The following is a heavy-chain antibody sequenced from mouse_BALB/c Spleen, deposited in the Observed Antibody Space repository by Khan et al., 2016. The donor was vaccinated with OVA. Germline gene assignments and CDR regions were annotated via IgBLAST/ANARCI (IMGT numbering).Heavy chain of an antibody. J-gene: IGHJ3*01. CDR3: AREWAAWFPY. CDR2: IYPGSANI. V-gene: IGHV1-77*01. CDR1: GYTFTDYY. Sequence: QVQLKQSGAELARPGASVNLSCKASGYTFTDYYINWMRQRTGQGLEWIGEIYPGSANIYYNEKFKGKATLTADKSSSTVYMQLSSLTSEDSAVYLCAREWAAWFPYWGQGTLVTVSA.